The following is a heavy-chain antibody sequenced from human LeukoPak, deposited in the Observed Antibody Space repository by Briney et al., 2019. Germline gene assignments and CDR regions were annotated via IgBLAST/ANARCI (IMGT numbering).Heavy chain of an antibody. CDR2: MNPNSGNT. V-gene: IGHV1-8*03. J-gene: IGHJ4*02. CDR3: ARSYFDSGSHYGY. Sequence: ASVKVSCKASGYTFTSYDINWVRQATGQGLEWMGWMNPNSGNTGYAQKFQGRVTITRNTSISTAYMGLSSLRSEDTAVYYCARSYFDSGSHYGYWGQGTLVTVSS. D-gene: IGHD1-26*01. CDR1: GYTFTSYD.